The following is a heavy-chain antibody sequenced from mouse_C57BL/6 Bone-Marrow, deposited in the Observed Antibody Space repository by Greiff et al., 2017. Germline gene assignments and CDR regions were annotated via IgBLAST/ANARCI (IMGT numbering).Heavy chain of an antibody. J-gene: IGHJ3*01. CDR3: ARHSYYGSSSWFAY. Sequence: EVQRVESGGDLVKPGGSLKLSCAASGFTFSSYGMSWVRQTPDKRLEWVATISSGGSYTYSPDSVKGRFTISRDNAKNTLYLQMSSLKSEDTAMYYCARHSYYGSSSWFAYWGQGTLVTVSA. D-gene: IGHD1-1*01. CDR2: ISSGGSYT. V-gene: IGHV5-6*01. CDR1: GFTFSSYG.